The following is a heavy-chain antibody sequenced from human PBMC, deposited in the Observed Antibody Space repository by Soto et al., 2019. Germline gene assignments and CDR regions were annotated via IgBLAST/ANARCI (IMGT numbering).Heavy chain of an antibody. CDR3: AKDRLPTVTTPLDY. D-gene: IGHD4-17*01. Sequence: EVQLVESAGGLVQPGRSLRLSCAASGFTFDDYAMHWVRQAPGKGREWVSGISWNSGSIGYADSVKGRFTISRDNAKNSLYLQMNSLRAEDTALYYCAKDRLPTVTTPLDYWGQGTLVTVSS. V-gene: IGHV3-9*01. CDR1: GFTFDDYA. J-gene: IGHJ4*02. CDR2: ISWNSGSI.